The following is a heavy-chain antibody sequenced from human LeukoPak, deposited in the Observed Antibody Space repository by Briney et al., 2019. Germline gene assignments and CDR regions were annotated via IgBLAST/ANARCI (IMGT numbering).Heavy chain of an antibody. CDR2: IIPIFGTA. J-gene: IGHJ6*03. Sequence: GASVKVSCKASGYTFTSYGISWVRQAPGQGLEWMGGIIPIFGTANYAQKFQGRVTITADKSTSTAYMELSSLRSEDTAVYYCARMWGDPYYYYYYYMDVWGKGTTVTVSS. V-gene: IGHV1-69*06. CDR3: ARMWGDPYYYYYYYMDV. D-gene: IGHD2-21*02. CDR1: GYTFTSYG.